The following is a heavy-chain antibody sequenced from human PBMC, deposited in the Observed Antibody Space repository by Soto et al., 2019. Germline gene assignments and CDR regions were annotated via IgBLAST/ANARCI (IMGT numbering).Heavy chain of an antibody. Sequence: GSLRLSCAASGFTFSSYAMSWVRQAPGKGLEWVSAISGSGGSTYYADSVKGRFTISRDNSKNTLYLQMNSLRAEDTAVYYCAKDMSSLVPAANDAFDTWGKGKMVTVSS. CDR3: AKDMSSLVPAANDAFDT. CDR1: GFTFSSYA. J-gene: IGHJ3*02. D-gene: IGHD2-2*01. V-gene: IGHV3-23*01. CDR2: ISGSGGST.